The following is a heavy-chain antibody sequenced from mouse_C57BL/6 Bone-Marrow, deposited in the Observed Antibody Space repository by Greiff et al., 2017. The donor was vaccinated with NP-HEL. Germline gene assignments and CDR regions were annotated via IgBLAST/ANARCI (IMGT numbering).Heavy chain of an antibody. J-gene: IGHJ3*01. D-gene: IGHD1-1*01. Sequence: EVKLMESGPELVKPGASVKISCKASGYSFTGYYMHWVKQSHGNILDWIGYIYPYNGVSSYNQKFKGKATLTVDKSSSTAYMELRSLTSEDSAVYYCCYGSSYETWFAYWGQGTLVTVSA. CDR3: CYGSSYETWFAY. CDR2: IYPYNGVS. V-gene: IGHV1-31*01. CDR1: GYSFTGYY.